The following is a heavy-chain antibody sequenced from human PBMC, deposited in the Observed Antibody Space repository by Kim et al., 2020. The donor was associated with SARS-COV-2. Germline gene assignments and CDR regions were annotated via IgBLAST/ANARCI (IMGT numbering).Heavy chain of an antibody. J-gene: IGHJ4*01. CDR2: IRASGDIT. CDR1: GFTFTNHD. V-gene: IGHV3-23*01. D-gene: IGHD2-15*01. CDR3: AKDRGHSGGWPVLDY. Sequence: GGSLRLSCIASGFTFTNHDMNWVRQAPGQGLEWVSLIRASGDITYYAAAVKGRFTISRDNSRNTVYLQMNSLRAEDTAIYYCAKDRGHSGGWPVLDYWG.